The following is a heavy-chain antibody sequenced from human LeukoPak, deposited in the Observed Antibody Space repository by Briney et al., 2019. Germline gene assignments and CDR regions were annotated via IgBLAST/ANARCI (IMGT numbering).Heavy chain of an antibody. J-gene: IGHJ6*03. CDR1: GGSFSGYC. Sequence: SETLSLTCAVYGGSFSGYCWRWIRQPPGKGLEWIGYIYYSGSPNYNHSLKSRVTISVDTSKNQFSLKLSSVTAADTAVYYCARGGGMDVWGKGTTVTISS. CDR2: IYYSGSP. CDR3: ARGGGMDV. V-gene: IGHV4-59*01.